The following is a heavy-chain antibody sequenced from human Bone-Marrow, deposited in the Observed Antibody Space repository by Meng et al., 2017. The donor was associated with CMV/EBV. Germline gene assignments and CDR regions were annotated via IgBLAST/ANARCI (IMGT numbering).Heavy chain of an antibody. CDR2: ISYDGSNK. Sequence: QWLLVESGGGVVQPGRSLRLSCAASGFTFSGYAMHWVRQAPGKGLEWVAVISYDGSNKYYADSVKGRFTISRDNSKNTLYLQMNSLRAEDTAVYYCARDPSTGYFDYWGQGTLVTVSS. V-gene: IGHV3-30-3*01. CDR1: GFTFSGYA. CDR3: ARDPSTGYFDY. D-gene: IGHD6-19*01. J-gene: IGHJ4*02.